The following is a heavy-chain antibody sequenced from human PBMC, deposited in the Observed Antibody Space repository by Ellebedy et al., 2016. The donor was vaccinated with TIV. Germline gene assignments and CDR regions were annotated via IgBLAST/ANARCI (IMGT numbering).Heavy chain of an antibody. V-gene: IGHV3-66*01. Sequence: GESLKISCVASGFSVTSNYMSWVRQAPGKGLEWVSVIHSGGSTFYAASVQGRFTISRDTSKDALYLQMNSLRADDTAVYYCTKDGSGTMNFWGQGTLVTVSS. CDR1: GFSVTSNY. J-gene: IGHJ4*02. D-gene: IGHD1-1*01. CDR2: IHSGGST. CDR3: TKDGSGTMNF.